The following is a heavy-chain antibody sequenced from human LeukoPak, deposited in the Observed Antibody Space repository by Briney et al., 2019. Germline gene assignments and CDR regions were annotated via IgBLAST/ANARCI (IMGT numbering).Heavy chain of an antibody. D-gene: IGHD3-22*01. CDR3: PKYKWTSGHYYWGYFDY. CDR1: GFTFSSYA. V-gene: IGHV3-23*01. Sequence: PGGSLRLSCAASGFTFSSYAMSWGRQAPGKGGEWGSAISGSGGSTYYADSVKGGFTISRDNSKNTLYLQMNSLRAEDTAVYYCPKYKWTSGHYYWGYFDYWGQGTLVTVS. J-gene: IGHJ4*02. CDR2: ISGSGGST.